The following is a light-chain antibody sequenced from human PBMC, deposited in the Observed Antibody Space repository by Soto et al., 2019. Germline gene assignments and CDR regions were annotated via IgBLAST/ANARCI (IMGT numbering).Light chain of an antibody. V-gene: IGLV2-14*01. CDR1: SSDVGGYNY. CDR2: DVS. CDR3: SSYTSSSTIVV. J-gene: IGLJ2*01. Sequence: QSALTQPASVSGSPGQSITISCTGTSSDVGGYNYVSWYQQHPGKAPKLMIYDVSNRPSGVSNRFSGSKSGNTASLTISGLQAEDEADYYCSSYTSSSTIVVSGGGTKLTVL.